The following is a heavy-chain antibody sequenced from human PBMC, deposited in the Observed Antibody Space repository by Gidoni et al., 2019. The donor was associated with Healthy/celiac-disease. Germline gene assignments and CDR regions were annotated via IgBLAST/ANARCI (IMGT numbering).Heavy chain of an antibody. V-gene: IGHV3-23*01. J-gene: IGHJ3*02. D-gene: IGHD2-2*01. Sequence: EVQLLESGGGLVQPGGSMRLSCAASGFTFSSSAMSWVRQAPGKGLEWVSAISGSGGSTYYADAVKGRFTISRDNSKNTLYLQMNSLRAEDTAVYYCAKLPDIVVVPAANDAFDIWGQGTMVTVSS. CDR1: GFTFSSSA. CDR3: AKLPDIVVVPAANDAFDI. CDR2: ISGSGGST.